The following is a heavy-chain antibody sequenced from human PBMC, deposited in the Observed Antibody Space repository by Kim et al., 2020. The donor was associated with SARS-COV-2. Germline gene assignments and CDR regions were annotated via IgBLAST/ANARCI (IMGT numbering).Heavy chain of an antibody. CDR3: ASTPEYSSGWYYFDY. CDR1: GGSISSSSYY. CDR2: IYYSGST. D-gene: IGHD6-19*01. J-gene: IGHJ4*02. V-gene: IGHV4-39*01. Sequence: SETLSLTCTVSGGSISSSSYYWGWIRQPPGKGLEWIGSIYYSGSTYYNPSLKSRVTISVDTSKNQFSLKLSSVTAADTAVYYCASTPEYSSGWYYFDYWGQGTLVTVSS.